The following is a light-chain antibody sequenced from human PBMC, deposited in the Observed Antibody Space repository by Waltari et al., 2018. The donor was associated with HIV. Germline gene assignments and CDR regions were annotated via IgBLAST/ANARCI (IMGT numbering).Light chain of an antibody. J-gene: IGLJ2*01. V-gene: IGLV2-23*02. CDR3: CSYAGSSTSVV. CDR2: EVI. CDR1: SLDVGSYNL. Sequence: QSPLTQSASVSGSPGQSISISCTGTSLDVGSYNLISWYPHHPGKAPKLMSYEVIKRPSGVSDRFTGSKAGNTASLPSAGLQAEDEAEYYCCSYAGSSTSVVFGGGTKVPVL.